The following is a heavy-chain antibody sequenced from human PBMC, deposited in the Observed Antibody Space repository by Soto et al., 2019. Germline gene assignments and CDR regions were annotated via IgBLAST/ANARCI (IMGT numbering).Heavy chain of an antibody. Sequence: QVQLVQSGAEVKKPGASVKVSCKASGYTFITYGFTWVRQAPGQGLGWMGWISAYNGNTKYAQKFQGRVTMTTDTSTSTAYLELRSLRSDDTAVYYCARGQFGDLDYWGQGTLVTVSS. J-gene: IGHJ4*02. D-gene: IGHD4-17*01. V-gene: IGHV1-18*01. CDR1: GYTFITYG. CDR2: ISAYNGNT. CDR3: ARGQFGDLDY.